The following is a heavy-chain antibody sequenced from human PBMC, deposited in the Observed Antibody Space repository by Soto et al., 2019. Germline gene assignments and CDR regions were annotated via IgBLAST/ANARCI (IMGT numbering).Heavy chain of an antibody. CDR3: RGDYETDDSYFAD. Sequence: SATLSLTCVVSGCSIRSSNWWSGVRQTPGPALEWIGEIYHLGSTNYNPSLQSRVSMSLDKSNNQFSLTLTSVTAADTAVYFCRGDYETDDSYFADWGREILVTFTS. J-gene: IGHJ4*02. CDR2: IYHLGST. CDR1: GCSIRSSNW. D-gene: IGHD3-16*01. V-gene: IGHV4-4*02.